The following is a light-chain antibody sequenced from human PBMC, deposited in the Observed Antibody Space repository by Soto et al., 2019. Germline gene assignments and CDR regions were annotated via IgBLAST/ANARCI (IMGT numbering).Light chain of an antibody. V-gene: IGLV8-61*01. CDR1: SGSVSASFY. J-gene: IGLJ3*02. CDR2: NTN. Sequence: QTVVTQEPSFSVSPGGTVTLTCGLSSGSVSASFYPSWYQQTPGQAPCTLMYNTNTRSSGVPDRFSGSILGNKAALTITGAQADDECNYYCVLYLGSGISVFGGGTKLTVL. CDR3: VLYLGSGISV.